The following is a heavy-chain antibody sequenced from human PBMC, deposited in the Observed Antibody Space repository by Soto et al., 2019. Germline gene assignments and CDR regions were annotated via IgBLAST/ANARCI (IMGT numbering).Heavy chain of an antibody. CDR2: IYYSGST. D-gene: IGHD2-2*01. CDR1: CGSISSGGYY. CDR3: ARARYYCSGTSCYYFDY. J-gene: IGHJ4*02. V-gene: IGHV4-31*03. Sequence: SETLSLTCTVSCGSISSGGYYWSWIRQDPGKGLEWIGYIYYSGSTYYNPSLKSRVTISVDMSKNQFSLQLSSVTAADTAVYYCARARYYCSGTSCYYFDYWGQGTLVTVSS.